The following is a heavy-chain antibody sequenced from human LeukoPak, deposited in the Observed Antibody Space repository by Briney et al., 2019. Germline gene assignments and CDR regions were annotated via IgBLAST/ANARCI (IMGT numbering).Heavy chain of an antibody. CDR2: INPYTGAA. CDR1: GYTFTENY. D-gene: IGHD3-22*01. V-gene: IGHV1-2*02. J-gene: IGHJ5*02. Sequence: ASVKVSCKASGYTFTENYIHWVRQAPGQGLEWMGLINPYTGAANYTQNFQGRVTMTRDTSVSTAYMHLSGLRSDDTAVYYCARGKRGYSPWGQETPVPASS. CDR3: ARGKRGYSP.